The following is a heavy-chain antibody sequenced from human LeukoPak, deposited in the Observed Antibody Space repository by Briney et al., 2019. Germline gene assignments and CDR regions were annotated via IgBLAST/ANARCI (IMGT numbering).Heavy chain of an antibody. CDR3: ARDRGGAAAY. Sequence: GGSLRLSCAASGFTFSDYYMSWIRQAPGKGLEWVSYISTSSSSTNYADPVKGRFTISRDNAKNSLFLQMNSLRAEGTAVYYCARDRGGAAAYWGQGTLVTVSS. D-gene: IGHD3-16*01. CDR1: GFTFSDYY. V-gene: IGHV3-11*05. CDR2: ISTSSSST. J-gene: IGHJ4*02.